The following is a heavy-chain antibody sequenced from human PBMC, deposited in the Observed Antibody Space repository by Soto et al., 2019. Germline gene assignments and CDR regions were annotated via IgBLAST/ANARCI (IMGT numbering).Heavy chain of an antibody. Sequence: QVQLQQWGAGLLKPSETLSLTCAVYGGSFSGYYWSWIRQPPGKGLEWIGEINHSGSTNYNPSLKRRATIPVDAFTNQFCLKLSSVTAADTAVYYCARDPGINSCARVHGLDYWGQGTLVTVSS. D-gene: IGHD1-20*01. CDR3: ARDPGINSCARVHGLDY. CDR1: GGSFSGYY. V-gene: IGHV4-34*01. J-gene: IGHJ4*02. CDR2: INHSGST.